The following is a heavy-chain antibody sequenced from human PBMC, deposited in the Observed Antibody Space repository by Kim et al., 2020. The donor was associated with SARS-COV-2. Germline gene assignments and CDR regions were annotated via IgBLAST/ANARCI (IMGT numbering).Heavy chain of an antibody. D-gene: IGHD5-18*01. J-gene: IGHJ4*02. V-gene: IGHV4-61*01. CDR3: ARTGYSYERGLFDY. CDR2: IYYSGST. CDR1: GGSVSSGSYY. Sequence: SETLSLTCTVSGGSVSSGSYYWSWIRQPPGKGLEWIGYIYYSGSTNYNPSLKSRVTISVDTSKNQFSLKLSSVTAADTAVYYCARTGYSYERGLFDYWGQGTLVTVSS.